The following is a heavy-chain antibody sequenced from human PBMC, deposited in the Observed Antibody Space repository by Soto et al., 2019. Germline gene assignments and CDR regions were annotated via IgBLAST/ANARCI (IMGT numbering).Heavy chain of an antibody. CDR3: ATMVTRAFDI. D-gene: IGHD2-8*01. Sequence: GGSLRLSCAASEFTGATDYMGWVRQAPGKGLDWVSVIYSGGTTNYGDSVKGRFTISRDRSKNTLYLQMNSLRVEDTAVYYCATMVTRAFDIWGPGTMVTVSS. CDR1: EFTGATDY. CDR2: IYSGGTT. J-gene: IGHJ3*02. V-gene: IGHV3-53*01.